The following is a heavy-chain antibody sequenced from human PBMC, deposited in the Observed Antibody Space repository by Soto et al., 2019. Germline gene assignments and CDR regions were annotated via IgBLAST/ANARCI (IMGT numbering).Heavy chain of an antibody. CDR3: ARDSRYGNFDY. J-gene: IGHJ4*02. Sequence: SVKVSCKASGGTFSSYTISWVRQAPGQGLEWMGRIIPILGIANYAQKFQGRVTITADKSTSTAYMELSSLRSEDTAVYYCARDSRYGNFDYWGQGILVTVSS. CDR2: IIPILGIA. V-gene: IGHV1-69*04. CDR1: GGTFSSYT. D-gene: IGHD5-12*01.